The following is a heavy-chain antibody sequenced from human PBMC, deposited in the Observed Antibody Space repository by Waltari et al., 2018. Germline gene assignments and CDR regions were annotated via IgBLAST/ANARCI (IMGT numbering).Heavy chain of an antibody. V-gene: IGHV3-33*08. CDR1: GFTFRNYG. Sequence: QVQLVESGGGVVQPGRSLRLSCAASGFTFRNYGMHWVRQAPGKGLEWVAVIWHDGSNEDYAVSVKGRFTSSRDNSKNTLYLQMSSLTVEDTARYYCAANFDIWGQGTMVTVSS. CDR2: IWHDGSNE. CDR3: AANFDI. J-gene: IGHJ3*02.